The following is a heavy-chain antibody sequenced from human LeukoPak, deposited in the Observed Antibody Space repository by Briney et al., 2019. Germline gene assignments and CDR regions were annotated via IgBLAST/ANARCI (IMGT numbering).Heavy chain of an antibody. CDR3: ARVGPWVNPDYYYYYMDV. CDR2: ISIIGSYI. D-gene: IGHD1-14*01. Sequence: GGSLRLSCAASRFTFSSYSMNWVRPAPGKGLEWVSSISIIGSYIYYADSVKGRFPISRDNAKNSLYLQMNSLRAEDTAVYYCARVGPWVNPDYYYYYMDVWGKGTTVTVSS. J-gene: IGHJ6*03. CDR1: RFTFSSYS. V-gene: IGHV3-21*01.